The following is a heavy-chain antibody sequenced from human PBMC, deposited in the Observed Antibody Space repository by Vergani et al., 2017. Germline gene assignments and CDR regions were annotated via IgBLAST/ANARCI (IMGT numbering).Heavy chain of an antibody. Sequence: QVQLQESGPGLVKPSETLSLTCTVSGGSVSSGSYYWSWIRQPPGKGLEWIGEINHSGSTNYNPSLKSRVTISVDTSKNQFSLKLSSVTAADTAVYYCARGSHRYCSGGSCYPRKYGMDVWGQGP. CDR3: ARGSHRYCSGGSCYPRKYGMDV. CDR2: INHSGST. D-gene: IGHD2-15*01. V-gene: IGHV4-61*01. J-gene: IGHJ6*02. CDR1: GGSVSSGSYY.